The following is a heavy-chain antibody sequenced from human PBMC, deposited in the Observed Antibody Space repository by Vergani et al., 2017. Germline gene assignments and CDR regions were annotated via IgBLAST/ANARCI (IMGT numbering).Heavy chain of an antibody. CDR2: INHSGST. V-gene: IGHV4-34*01. J-gene: IGHJ3*02. D-gene: IGHD3-10*01. CDR3: AREARRITMVRGVLGAFDI. CDR1: GGSFSGYY. Sequence: QVQLQQWGAGLLKPSETLSLTCAVYGGSFSGYYWSWIRQPPGKGLEWIGEINHSGSTNYNPSLKSRVTISVDTPKNQFSLKLSSVTAADTAVYYCAREARRITMVRGVLGAFDIWGQGTMVTVSS.